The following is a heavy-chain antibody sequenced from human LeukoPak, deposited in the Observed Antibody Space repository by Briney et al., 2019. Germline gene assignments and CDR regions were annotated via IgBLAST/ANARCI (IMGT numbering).Heavy chain of an antibody. V-gene: IGHV4-30-2*01. CDR3: ARAPVLRCSATTCSPFDF. CDR1: GDSINNGDYY. CDR2: IFRTGGT. D-gene: IGHD2-2*01. Sequence: SETLSLTCTVSGDSINNGDYYWSWIRQPPGKGLEWIGYIFRTGGTYDNPSLRSRLTISIDRSKNRFSLKLNSVTAADTAIYYCARAPVLRCSATTCSPFDFWGQGTLVTVSS. J-gene: IGHJ4*02.